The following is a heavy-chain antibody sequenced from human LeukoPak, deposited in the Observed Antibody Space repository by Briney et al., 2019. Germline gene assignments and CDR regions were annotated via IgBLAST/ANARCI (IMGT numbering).Heavy chain of an antibody. V-gene: IGHV4-34*01. J-gene: IGHJ4*02. D-gene: IGHD3-22*01. CDR1: GGSFSGYY. CDR3: ARNHYYDSSGYSYYFDY. CDR2: INHSGST. Sequence: SETLSLTCAVYGGSFSGYYWSWIRQPPGKGLDWIGEINHSGSTNYNPSLKSRVTISVDTSKNQFSLKLSSVTAADTAVYYCARNHYYDSSGYSYYFDYWGQGTLVTVSS.